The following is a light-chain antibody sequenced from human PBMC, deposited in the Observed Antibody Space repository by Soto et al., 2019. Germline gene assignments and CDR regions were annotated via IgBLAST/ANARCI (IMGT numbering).Light chain of an antibody. CDR2: EVN. CDR1: RSDIGDSNF. V-gene: IGLV2-14*01. CDR3: ASFRSGTILV. Sequence: QSVLTQPACVSGYPGQSVTVSCTGPRSDIGDSNFISWYQHSPGKAPRLLIYEVNNRPSGVSKRFSGSKAGNTASLTTSGLLDDDEADYFCASFRSGTILVFGSGTKVTVL. J-gene: IGLJ1*01.